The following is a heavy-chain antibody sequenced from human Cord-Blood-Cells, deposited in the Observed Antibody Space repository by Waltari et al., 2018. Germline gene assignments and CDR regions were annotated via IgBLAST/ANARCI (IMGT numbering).Heavy chain of an antibody. V-gene: IGHV1-69*10. D-gene: IGHD5-12*01. CDR2: IIPILGIA. CDR3: ARFGGYSGYDSGEYYFDY. Sequence: QVQLVQSGAEVKKPVSSVKVSCKASGGTFSSYAISWVRQAPGQGLEWMGGIIPILGIANDAQKFQGRVTITAEKSTSTAYMELSSLRSEDTAVYYCARFGGYSGYDSGEYYFDYWGQGTLVTVSS. J-gene: IGHJ4*02. CDR1: GGTFSSYA.